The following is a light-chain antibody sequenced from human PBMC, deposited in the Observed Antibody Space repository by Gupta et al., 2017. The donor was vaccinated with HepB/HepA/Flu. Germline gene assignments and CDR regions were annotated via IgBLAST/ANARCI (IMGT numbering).Light chain of an antibody. CDR2: KAS. CDR3: QQENSSLCI. J-gene: IGKJ2*04. Sequence: DIHITQSPSTLSSSVGDRVTITCRASQSISSWLAWYQQKPGKAPKLLIYKASSLESGVPSRFSGSGSGTEFTLTISSLQPDDFATYYCQQENSSLCIFGQGTKMDIK. V-gene: IGKV1-5*03. CDR1: QSISSW.